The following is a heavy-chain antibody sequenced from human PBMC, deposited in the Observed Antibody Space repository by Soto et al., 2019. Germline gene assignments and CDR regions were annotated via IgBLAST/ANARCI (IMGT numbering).Heavy chain of an antibody. D-gene: IGHD4-17*01. V-gene: IGHV4-30-4*01. J-gene: IGHJ2*01. CDR1: GGSVITVEYY. CDR2: IYYSGDT. Sequence: QVRPQESGPGQVKQSQTLSLTCSVPGGSVITVEYYWSWIRQTPGKAIELIGYIYYSGDTYYNPYLKSRVSISEDTAKNQISLSFGYLTAADAAVYYCVRDSAYGDFPYVDLWGRGTPVTVSS. CDR3: VRDSAYGDFPYVDL.